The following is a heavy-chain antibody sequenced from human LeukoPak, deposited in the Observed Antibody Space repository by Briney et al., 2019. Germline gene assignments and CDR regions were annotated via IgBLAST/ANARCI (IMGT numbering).Heavy chain of an antibody. CDR3: ARDLRYSYGYGYYYGMDV. CDR1: GFTFSRYW. Sequence: PGGSLRLSCAASGFTFSRYWMNWVRQAPGKGLVWVSRIKTGGSDTAYADSVKGRFTISRDNSKNTLYLQMNSLRAEDTAVYYCARDLRYSYGYGYYYGMDVWGQGTTVTVSS. CDR2: IKTGGSDT. V-gene: IGHV3-74*01. J-gene: IGHJ6*02. D-gene: IGHD5-18*01.